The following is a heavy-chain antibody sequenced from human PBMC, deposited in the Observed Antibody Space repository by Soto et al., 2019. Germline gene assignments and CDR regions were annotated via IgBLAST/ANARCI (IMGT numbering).Heavy chain of an antibody. CDR1: GGSISSYY. J-gene: IGHJ2*01. CDR2: LYYSGST. V-gene: IGHV4-59*01. CDR3: ARDMTTDWYFDL. D-gene: IGHD4-17*01. Sequence: QVQLQESGPGLVKPSETLSLTCTVSGGSISSYYWSWIRQPPGKGLEWIGYLYYSGSTNYNPSLKSQXXIXVDXSQHQFSLKLSSVTAADTAVYYCARDMTTDWYFDLWGRGTLVTVSS.